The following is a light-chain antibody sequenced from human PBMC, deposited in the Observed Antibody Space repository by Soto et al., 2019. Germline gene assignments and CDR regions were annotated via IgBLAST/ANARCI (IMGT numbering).Light chain of an antibody. CDR1: QNIRRY. Sequence: DIQMTQSPSSLSESVGDRVTITCRASQNIRRYSNWYQQKPGKSPQLLIYATSSLQTGVPSRFSASGSGTDFSLVISDLQPEDSATYYCQQGYSSRWTSGRGTKVEI. CDR2: ATS. J-gene: IGKJ1*01. CDR3: QQGYSSRWT. V-gene: IGKV1-39*01.